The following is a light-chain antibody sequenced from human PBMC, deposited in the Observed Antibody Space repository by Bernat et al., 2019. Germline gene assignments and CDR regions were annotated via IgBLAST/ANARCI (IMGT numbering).Light chain of an antibody. CDR3: SSYTSSSTLL. CDR2: DVR. V-gene: IGLV2-14*03. J-gene: IGLJ3*02. Sequence: HSALTQPASVSGSPGQSITISCTGTSSDVGGYNYVSWYQQHPGRAPKLMIYDVRDRPSGISNRFSGSKSGNTASLTISGLLDEDGADYYCSSYTSSSTLLFGGGSRLTVL. CDR1: SSDVGGYNY.